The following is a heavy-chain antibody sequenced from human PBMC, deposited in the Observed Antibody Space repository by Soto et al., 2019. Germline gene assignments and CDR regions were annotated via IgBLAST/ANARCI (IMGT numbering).Heavy chain of an antibody. D-gene: IGHD3-22*01. CDR2: IYYSGST. V-gene: IGHV4-59*01. CDR3: ARTYDGSGPNSGGYGFDI. CDR1: CYSISIYY. Sequence: SETLSLTCSIYCYSISIYYWSWIRQPAWRGVEWIAYIYYSGSTSYNPSLKSRASISLDTSKNQFSLKLSSVTAADTAVYYCARTYDGSGPNSGGYGFDIWGQGTMVT. J-gene: IGHJ3*02.